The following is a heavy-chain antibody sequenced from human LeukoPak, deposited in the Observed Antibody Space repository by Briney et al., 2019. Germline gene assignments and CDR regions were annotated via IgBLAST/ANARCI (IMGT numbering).Heavy chain of an antibody. CDR3: ARGPIGGVVLGTALGYFDP. D-gene: IGHD2-21*02. Sequence: NSSQTLSLTCSVSGGSIYGSGWHWSWLRQPPGKGLEWIGYIYHSGGTYISPPLTSRVSISVDRFNNQFFLYLNYATDADTAVYYCARGPIGGVVLGTALGYFDPWGQGTLVTVSS. V-gene: IGHV4-30-2*01. CDR2: IYHSGGT. CDR1: GGSIYGSGWH. J-gene: IGHJ5*02.